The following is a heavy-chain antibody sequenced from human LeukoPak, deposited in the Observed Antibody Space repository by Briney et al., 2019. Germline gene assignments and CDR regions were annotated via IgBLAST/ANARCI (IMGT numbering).Heavy chain of an antibody. CDR3: ARDMVDILTGPYYYGMDV. CDR1: GGSISSYY. J-gene: IGHJ6*02. Sequence: SETLSLTCTVSGGSISSYYWSWIRQPPGKGLEWIGYIYYSGSTNYNPSLKSRVTISVDTSKNQFSLKLSSVTAADTAVYYCARDMVDILTGPYYYGMDVGGQGTTVTVSS. D-gene: IGHD3-9*01. CDR2: IYYSGST. V-gene: IGHV4-59*01.